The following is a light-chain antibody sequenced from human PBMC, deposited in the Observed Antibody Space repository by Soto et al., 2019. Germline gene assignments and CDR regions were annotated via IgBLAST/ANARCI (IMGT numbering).Light chain of an antibody. CDR2: GAS. CDR1: QSVSSGY. CDR3: QQYGTSPIT. J-gene: IGKJ5*01. Sequence: EIVLTQSPGTLSLSPGERAPLSCRARQSVSSGYLAWYQQKPGQAPRLLIYGASSRATGIPDRFSGSGSGTDFTLTISRLEPEDFAVYYCQQYGTSPITFGQGTRLEIK. V-gene: IGKV3-20*01.